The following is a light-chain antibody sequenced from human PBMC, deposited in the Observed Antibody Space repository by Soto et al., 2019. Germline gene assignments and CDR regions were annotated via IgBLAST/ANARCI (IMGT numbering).Light chain of an antibody. CDR1: QGISSY. V-gene: IGKV1-9*01. Sequence: DIQMTQSPSSLSASVGDRVTITCQASQGISSYLAWYQQKPGKAPKLLIYAASTLQSGVQSRFSGSGSGTDFTLTIRSLQPEDFATYYCKQLNSYPITFGQGTRLEIK. CDR3: KQLNSYPIT. CDR2: AAS. J-gene: IGKJ5*01.